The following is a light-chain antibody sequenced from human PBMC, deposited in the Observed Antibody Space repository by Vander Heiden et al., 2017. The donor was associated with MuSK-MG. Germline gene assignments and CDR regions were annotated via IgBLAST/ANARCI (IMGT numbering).Light chain of an antibody. Sequence: QSALTQPRSVSGSPGPSVTISCTGTSRDVGGYNYVSWYQQHPGKAPKLMIYDVSKRPSGVPDRFSGSKSGNTASLTISGLQAEDEADYYCCSYAGSYVFGTGTKV. V-gene: IGLV2-11*01. J-gene: IGLJ1*01. CDR3: CSYAGSYV. CDR1: SRDVGGYNY. CDR2: DVS.